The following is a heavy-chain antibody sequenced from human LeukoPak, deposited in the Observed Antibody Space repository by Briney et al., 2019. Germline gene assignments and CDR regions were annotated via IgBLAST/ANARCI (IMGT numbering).Heavy chain of an antibody. V-gene: IGHV4-34*01. CDR2: INHSGTT. CDR3: ARHSPGARGVDY. Sequence: PSETLSLTCSVYGGSVSGYYWIWIRQPPGKGLEWIGEINHSGTTKYNPSLKSRVTISIDTSKNQFSLKLGSVTAADTAVYFCARHSPGARGVDYWGQGTLVTVSS. D-gene: IGHD2-21*01. J-gene: IGHJ4*02. CDR1: GGSVSGYY.